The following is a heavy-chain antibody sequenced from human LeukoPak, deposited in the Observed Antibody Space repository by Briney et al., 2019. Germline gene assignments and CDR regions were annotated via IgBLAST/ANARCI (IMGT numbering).Heavy chain of an antibody. Sequence: GSLRLSCAASGFTFSSYAMSWVRQAPGKGLEWVSAISGSGGSTYYADSVKGRFTISRDNSKNTLYLQMNSLRAEDTAVYYCAKQQNGWLVLSYEYFQHWGQGTLVTVSS. D-gene: IGHD6-19*01. CDR2: ISGSGGST. CDR1: GFTFSSYA. V-gene: IGHV3-23*01. J-gene: IGHJ1*01. CDR3: AKQQNGWLVLSYEYFQH.